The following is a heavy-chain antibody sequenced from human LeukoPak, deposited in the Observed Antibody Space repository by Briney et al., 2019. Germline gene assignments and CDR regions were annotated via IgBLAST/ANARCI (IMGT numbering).Heavy chain of an antibody. CDR1: GFIFSNYA. CDR3: VKGPRPDITVAHTVEN. CDR2: ISSRGDST. V-gene: IGHV3-23*01. J-gene: IGHJ4*02. Sequence: GGSLRLSCAASGFIFSNYAMSWVRQVPGRGLEWVSTISSRGDSTYVADSVKGRFTISRDNSKNSLYLQMNTVRAEDTAVYYCVKGPRPDITVAHTVENWGQGTLVTVST. D-gene: IGHD6-19*01.